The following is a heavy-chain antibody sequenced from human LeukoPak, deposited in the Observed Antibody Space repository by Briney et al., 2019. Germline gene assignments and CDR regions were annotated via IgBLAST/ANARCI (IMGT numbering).Heavy chain of an antibody. CDR2: IKSKTDGGTT. Sequence: PGGSLRLSCVASGFIFSDHYMDWVRQAPGKGLEWVGRIKSKTDGGTTDYAAPVKGRFTISRDDSKNTPYLQMNSLKIDDTAVYHCATEFFQNGYNYWGQGTLVTVSS. J-gene: IGHJ4*02. V-gene: IGHV3-15*01. CDR3: ATEFFQNGYNY. D-gene: IGHD3-22*01. CDR1: GFIFSDHY.